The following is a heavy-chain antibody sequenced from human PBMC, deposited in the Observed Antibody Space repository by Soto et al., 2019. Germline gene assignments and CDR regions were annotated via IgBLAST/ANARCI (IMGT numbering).Heavy chain of an antibody. CDR1: GFTFRTYA. J-gene: IGHJ4*02. CDR3: ARPVGLTTGYYFDS. Sequence: QVQLVESGGGVVQPGRSLRLSCAASGFTFRTYAMHWVRQAPGKGLEWVAVLSYDGSNEYFADSVKGRFTISRDNSKNTLYLQMSSLRAEDTAVYYCARPVGLTTGYYFDSWGQGTLVTVSS. V-gene: IGHV3-30*03. CDR2: LSYDGSNE. D-gene: IGHD1-26*01.